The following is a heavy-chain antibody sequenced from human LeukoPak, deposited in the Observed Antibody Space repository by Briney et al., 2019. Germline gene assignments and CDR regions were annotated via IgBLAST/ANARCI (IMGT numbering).Heavy chain of an antibody. V-gene: IGHV4-4*02. CDR3: ASHMAVTGTRGFDY. D-gene: IGHD6-19*01. Sequence: PSETLSPTCAVSGGSITSHNWWSWVRQPPGEGLEWIGEIYHGGNTNYNTSLESRVTMSVDKSKNQFSLKVYSVTAADTAVYYCASHMAVTGTRGFDYWGQGTLVTVSS. J-gene: IGHJ4*02. CDR1: GGSITSHNW. CDR2: IYHGGNT.